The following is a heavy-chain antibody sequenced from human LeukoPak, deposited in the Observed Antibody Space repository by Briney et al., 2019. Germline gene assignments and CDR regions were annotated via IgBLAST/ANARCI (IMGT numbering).Heavy chain of an antibody. CDR2: INPNSGDT. CDR3: ARVGQWLVENDWFDP. V-gene: IGHV1-2*02. CDR1: EYTFTAYY. D-gene: IGHD6-19*01. J-gene: IGHJ5*02. Sequence: ASVKVSCKASEYTFTAYYVHWVRQAPGQGLEWMGWINPNSGDTNFAQNFQVRVTMTRDTSISTVYMELSRLRSDDTAVYYCARVGQWLVENDWFDPWGQGTLVTVSS.